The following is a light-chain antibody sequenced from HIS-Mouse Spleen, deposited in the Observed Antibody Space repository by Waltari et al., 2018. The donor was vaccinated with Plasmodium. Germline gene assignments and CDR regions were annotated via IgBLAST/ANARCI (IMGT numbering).Light chain of an antibody. Sequence: EIVLTQSPGTLSLSPGERATLSCRASPSVSSSYLAWYQQKPGRAPRLLIYGASSRAPGIPDRFSGSGSGTDFTLTISRLEPEDFAVYYCQQYGSSPRTFGQGTKVEIK. CDR2: GAS. CDR1: PSVSSSY. J-gene: IGKJ1*01. CDR3: QQYGSSPRT. V-gene: IGKV3-20*01.